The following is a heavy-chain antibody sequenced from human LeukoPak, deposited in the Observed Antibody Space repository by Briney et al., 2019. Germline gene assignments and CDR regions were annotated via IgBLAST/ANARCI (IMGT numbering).Heavy chain of an antibody. J-gene: IGHJ4*02. CDR3: AKARAIVGATLADY. CDR1: GFTFSSYG. Sequence: GGSLRLSCAASGFTFSSYGMHWVRQAPGKGLEWVAFIRYDGSNKYYADSVKGRFTISRDNSKNTLYLQMNSLRAEDTAVYYCAKARAIVGATLADYWGQGTLVTVSS. V-gene: IGHV3-30*02. D-gene: IGHD1-26*01. CDR2: IRYDGSNK.